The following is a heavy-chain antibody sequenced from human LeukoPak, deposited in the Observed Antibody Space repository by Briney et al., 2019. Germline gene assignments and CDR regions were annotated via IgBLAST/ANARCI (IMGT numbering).Heavy chain of an antibody. J-gene: IGHJ4*02. D-gene: IGHD3-3*01. CDR1: GGSISNYS. V-gene: IGHV4-30-2*01. CDR3: ARGALGFWSGYYQPYYFDY. CDR2: IYHSGST. Sequence: SETLSLTCTVSGGSISNYSWSWIRQPPGKGLEWIGYIYHSGSTYYNPSLKSRVTISVDRSKNQFSLKLSSVTAADTAVYYCARGALGFWSGYYQPYYFDYWGQGTLVTVSS.